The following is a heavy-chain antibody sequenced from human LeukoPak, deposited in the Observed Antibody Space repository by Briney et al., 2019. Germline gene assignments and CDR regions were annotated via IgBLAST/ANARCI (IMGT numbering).Heavy chain of an antibody. CDR3: AKDWHSYGFFDY. Sequence: GGSLRLSCAASGFTFSSYGMHWVRQAPGKGLEWVAVISYDGSNKYYADSVKGRFTISRDNSKNTLYLQMNSLRAEDTAVYHCAKDWHSYGFFDYWGQGTLVTVSS. D-gene: IGHD5-18*01. V-gene: IGHV3-30*18. J-gene: IGHJ4*02. CDR1: GFTFSSYG. CDR2: ISYDGSNK.